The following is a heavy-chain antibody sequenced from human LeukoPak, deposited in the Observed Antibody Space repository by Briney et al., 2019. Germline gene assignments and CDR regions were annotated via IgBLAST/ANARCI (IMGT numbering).Heavy chain of an antibody. J-gene: IGHJ4*02. D-gene: IGHD3-22*01. CDR1: GFTFSSYA. CDR3: AKLVVVRGYFDY. V-gene: IGHV3-23*01. CDR2: ISGSGGST. Sequence: PGGSLRLSCAASGFTFSSYAMSWVRLAPGKGLEWVSAISGSGGSTYYADSVKGRFTISRDNSKNTLYLQINSLRAEDTAVYYCAKLVVVRGYFDYWGQGTLVTVSS.